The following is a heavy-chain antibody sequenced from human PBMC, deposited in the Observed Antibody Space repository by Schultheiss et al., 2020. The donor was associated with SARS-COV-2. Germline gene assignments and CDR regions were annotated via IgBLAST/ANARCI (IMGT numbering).Heavy chain of an antibody. D-gene: IGHD3-10*01. CDR2: TYHRSKWYN. Sequence: SETLSLTCVISGDSVSSNTVAWNWIRQSSSRGLEWLGRTYHRSKWYNDYAVSLKGRIIINPDTSKNQFSLQLTSVTPEDTAVYYCARGPSGSYFYGLDVWGQGTTVTVSS. V-gene: IGHV6-1*01. J-gene: IGHJ6*02. CDR3: ARGPSGSYFYGLDV. CDR1: GDSVSSNTVA.